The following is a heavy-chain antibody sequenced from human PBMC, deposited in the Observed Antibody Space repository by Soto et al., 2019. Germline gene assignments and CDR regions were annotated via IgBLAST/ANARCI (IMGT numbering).Heavy chain of an antibody. J-gene: IGHJ4*02. CDR2: IYSGGTT. CDR1: GFTVSSNY. V-gene: IGHV3-66*01. CDR3: ARDLRMYTSSY. D-gene: IGHD6-13*01. Sequence: GGSLRLSGAVSGFTVSSNYMSWVRQSPGKGLEWVSVIYSGGTTYYADSVKGRFTISRDNSKNTLSLQMNSLRAEDTGVYFCARDLRMYTSSYWGQGTLVTVSS.